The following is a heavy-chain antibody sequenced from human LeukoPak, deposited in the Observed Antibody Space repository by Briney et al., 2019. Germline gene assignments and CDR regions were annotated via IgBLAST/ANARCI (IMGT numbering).Heavy chain of an antibody. CDR2: ISYDGSNK. CDR1: GFSFSAYG. Sequence: GGSLRLSCAASGFSFSAYGVHWVRQAPGKGLEWVAVISYDGSNKYYADSVKGRFTISRDNSKNTLYLQMNSLRAEDTAVYCCAKDSPSRYYDTSGYYDYWGQGTLVTVSS. V-gene: IGHV3-33*05. J-gene: IGHJ4*02. CDR3: AKDSPSRYYDTSGYYDY. D-gene: IGHD3-22*01.